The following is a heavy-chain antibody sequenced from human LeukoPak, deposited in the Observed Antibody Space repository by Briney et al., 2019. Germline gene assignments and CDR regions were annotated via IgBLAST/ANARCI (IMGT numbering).Heavy chain of an antibody. CDR3: ATDRNSDWRKQFDY. CDR2: INEDGSEK. Sequence: GGSLRLSCVASGFSFSTHWMNWFRQAPGKGLEWVANINEDGSEKNYVDSVKGRFTISRDNAEDSLYVQMNSLGAEDTAVYYWATDRNSDWRKQFDYWGQGALVTVSS. CDR1: GFSFSTHW. D-gene: IGHD3-9*01. J-gene: IGHJ4*02. V-gene: IGHV3-7*01.